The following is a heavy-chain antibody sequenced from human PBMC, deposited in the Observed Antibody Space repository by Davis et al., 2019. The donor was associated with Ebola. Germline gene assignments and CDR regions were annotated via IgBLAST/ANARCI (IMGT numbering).Heavy chain of an antibody. D-gene: IGHD3-16*01. V-gene: IGHV3-7*03. CDR3: AREAVWRFDP. CDR1: GFSFSSHW. CDR2: IRQDGSEE. Sequence: GESLKISCAASGFSFSSHWMSWVRQAPGKGLEWVANIRQDGSEEHYLDSVKGRFTISRDNTKNSLYLQMNSLRAEDTAVYYCAREAVWRFDPWGQGTLVTVSS. J-gene: IGHJ5*02.